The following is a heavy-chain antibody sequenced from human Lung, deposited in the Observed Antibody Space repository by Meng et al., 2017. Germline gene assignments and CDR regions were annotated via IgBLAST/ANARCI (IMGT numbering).Heavy chain of an antibody. V-gene: IGHV4-34*02. CDR3: ARGPITETHDFDS. Sequence: QVRLGQWGAGLLKPSETLSLTCAVYGGSLSGYYWRLIRPPPGRGLEWIGQIKHSGSTIYSPSLKSRVTISLDTSNNHFSLKLNSVTAADTAVYFCARGPITETHDFDSWGQGTLVTVSS. J-gene: IGHJ4*02. CDR2: IKHSGST. D-gene: IGHD4-17*01. CDR1: GGSLSGYY.